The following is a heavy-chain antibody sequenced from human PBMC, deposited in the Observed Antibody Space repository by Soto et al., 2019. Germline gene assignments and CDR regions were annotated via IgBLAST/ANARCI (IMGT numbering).Heavy chain of an antibody. CDR3: ANVRLSPRRYYYGLAV. CDR1: GFTFSSYG. Sequence: QVQLVESGGGVVQPGRSLRLSCAASGFTFSSYGMHWVRQAPGKGLEWVAVISYDGSNKYYADSVKGRFTISRDNSKNXLHLQINRLTAEDTAVYYCANVRLSPRRYYYGLAVWGQGTTVTVSS. V-gene: IGHV3-30*18. CDR2: ISYDGSNK. J-gene: IGHJ6*02. D-gene: IGHD6-6*01.